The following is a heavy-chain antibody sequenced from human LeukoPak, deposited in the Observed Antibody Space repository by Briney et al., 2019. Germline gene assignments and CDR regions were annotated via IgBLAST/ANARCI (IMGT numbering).Heavy chain of an antibody. CDR1: GGSISSSRNYY. J-gene: IGHJ6*03. Sequence: SETLSLTCTVSGGSISSSRNYYWGWIRQPPGKGLEWIGHIYYSGSTNYSPSLKSRVTISVDTSKNQFSLKLTSVTAADTAVYYCARGPSGAVYFYYNMDVWGKGTTVTVSS. V-gene: IGHV4-61*05. D-gene: IGHD3-10*01. CDR2: IYYSGST. CDR3: ARGPSGAVYFYYNMDV.